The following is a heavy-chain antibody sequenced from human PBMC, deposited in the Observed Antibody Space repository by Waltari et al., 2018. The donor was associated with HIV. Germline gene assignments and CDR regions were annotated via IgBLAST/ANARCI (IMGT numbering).Heavy chain of an antibody. D-gene: IGHD3-10*01. CDR1: GGTFISYS. V-gene: IGHV1-69*08. CDR3: ASARETMGVDFDS. J-gene: IGHJ4*02. Sequence: QVQLVQSGAEVKKPGSSVRVSCKASGGTFISYSINWVRQVPGQGLEWLGRIIPKSGTANNAHKFQGRITITADESTSTAYMELRNLKSDDTAVYFCASARETMGVDFDSWGQGTLVNVPS. CDR2: IIPKSGTA.